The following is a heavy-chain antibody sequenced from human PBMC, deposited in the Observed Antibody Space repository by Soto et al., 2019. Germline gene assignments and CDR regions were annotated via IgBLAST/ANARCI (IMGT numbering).Heavy chain of an antibody. D-gene: IGHD2-2*01. J-gene: IGHJ3*02. CDR2: IYYSGST. CDR3: ARDCSSTSCYAFDI. V-gene: IGHV4-31*03. Sequence: SETLSLTCTVSGGSISSGGYYWSWIRQHPGKGLEWIGYIYYSGSTYYNPSLKSRVTITVDTSKNQFSLKLSSVTAADTAVYYCARDCSSTSCYAFDIWGQGTMVTVSS. CDR1: GGSISSGGYY.